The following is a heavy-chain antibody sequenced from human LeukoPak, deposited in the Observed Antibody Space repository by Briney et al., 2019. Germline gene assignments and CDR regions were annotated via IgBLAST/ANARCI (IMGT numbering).Heavy chain of an antibody. CDR1: GFTFSSYS. D-gene: IGHD3-10*01. Sequence: PGGSLRLSCAASGFTFSSYSMNWVRQAPWKGLEWVSSISSSSSYIYYADSVKGRFTISRDNAKNSLYLQMNSLRAEDTAVYYCARDFRLGYGSFDYWGQGTLVTVSS. V-gene: IGHV3-21*01. J-gene: IGHJ4*02. CDR2: ISSSSSYI. CDR3: ARDFRLGYGSFDY.